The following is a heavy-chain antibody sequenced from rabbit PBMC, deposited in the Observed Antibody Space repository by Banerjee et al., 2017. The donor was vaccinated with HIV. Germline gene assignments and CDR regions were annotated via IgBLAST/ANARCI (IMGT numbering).Heavy chain of an antibody. D-gene: IGHD4-1*01. Sequence: QEQLEESGGGLVQPGASLTLTCTASGFSFSSGYDMSWVRQAPGKGLEWIGYINAGSGGTYYASWAKGRFTISKTSSTTVTLQMTSLTAADTATYFCARRGSDWGDDLWGPGTLVTVS. CDR1: GFSFSSGYD. J-gene: IGHJ4*01. CDR2: INAGSGGT. CDR3: ARRGSDWGDDL. V-gene: IGHV1S45*01.